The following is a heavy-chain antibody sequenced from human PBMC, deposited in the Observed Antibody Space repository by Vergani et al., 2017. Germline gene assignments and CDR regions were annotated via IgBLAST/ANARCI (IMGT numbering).Heavy chain of an antibody. CDR2: ISGYNGNT. Sequence: QLEQSGAEVKKPGASAKVSCKASGYRFTSYGITWVRQAPGQGLEWMGWISGYNGNTNYAQKLQGRVTMTTDTSTSTAYMELRRLKSDDTAVYYCARDNYCSNGVCYTGLDYYYGMDVWGQGTTVTVSS. CDR3: ARDNYCSNGVCYTGLDYYYGMDV. J-gene: IGHJ6*02. CDR1: GYRFTSYG. D-gene: IGHD2-8*01. V-gene: IGHV1-18*01.